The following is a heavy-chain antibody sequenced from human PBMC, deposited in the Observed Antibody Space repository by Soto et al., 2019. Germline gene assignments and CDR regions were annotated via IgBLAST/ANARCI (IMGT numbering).Heavy chain of an antibody. J-gene: IGHJ6*02. Sequence: QVQLVQSGAEVKKPGSSVRVSCKASGGTPSNSAFSWVRQAPGQGLEWVGGIIPVFGIVKYAQILEGRVTITADESTNTAYMELSSLIYEDRAVDFCASCRVVVVGSRAYYGMDVWGQGTTVTVSS. CDR2: IIPVFGIV. V-gene: IGHV1-69*01. CDR1: GGTPSNSA. CDR3: ASCRVVVVGSRAYYGMDV. D-gene: IGHD3-22*01.